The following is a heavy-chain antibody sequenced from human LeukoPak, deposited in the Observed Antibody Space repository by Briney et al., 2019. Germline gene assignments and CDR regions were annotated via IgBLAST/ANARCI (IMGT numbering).Heavy chain of an antibody. D-gene: IGHD6-6*01. Sequence: SETLSLTCTVSGGSISSYYWSWIRQPPGKGLEWIGYIYYSGSTNYNPSLKSRVTISVDTSKNQFSLKLSSVTAADTAVYYCARAPKAPASMDVWGQGTTVTVSS. CDR3: ARAPKAPASMDV. CDR2: IYYSGST. CDR1: GGSISSYY. J-gene: IGHJ6*02. V-gene: IGHV4-59*12.